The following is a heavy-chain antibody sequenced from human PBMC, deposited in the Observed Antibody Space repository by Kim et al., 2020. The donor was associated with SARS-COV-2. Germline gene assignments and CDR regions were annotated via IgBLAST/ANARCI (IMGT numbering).Heavy chain of an antibody. Sequence: GGSLRLSCAASGFTFSNAWMSWVRQAPGKGLEWVGRIKSKTDGGTTDYAAPVKGRFTISRDDSKNTLYLQMNSLKTEDTAVDYCTTDRYIVVVPAAISLYYYYGMDVWGQGTTVTVSS. D-gene: IGHD2-2*01. CDR3: TTDRYIVVVPAAISLYYYYGMDV. V-gene: IGHV3-15*01. CDR1: GFTFSNAW. CDR2: IKSKTDGGTT. J-gene: IGHJ6*02.